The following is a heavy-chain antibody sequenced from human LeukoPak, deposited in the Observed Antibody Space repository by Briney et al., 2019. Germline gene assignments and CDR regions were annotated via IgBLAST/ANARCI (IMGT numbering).Heavy chain of an antibody. CDR3: ARDLIGYCSGGSCSPPVY. CDR1: GYTFTGYY. V-gene: IGHV1-2*02. J-gene: IGHJ4*02. CDR2: INPNSGGT. D-gene: IGHD2-15*01. Sequence: ASVKVSCKASGYTFTGYYMHWVRQAPGQGLEWMGWINPNSGGTNYAQKFQGRVTMTRDTSISTAYMELSRLRSDDTAVYYCARDLIGYCSGGSCSPPVYWGQGTLVTVSS.